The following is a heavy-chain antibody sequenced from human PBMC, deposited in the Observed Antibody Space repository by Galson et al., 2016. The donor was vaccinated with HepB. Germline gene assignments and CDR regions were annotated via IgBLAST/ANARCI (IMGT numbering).Heavy chain of an antibody. J-gene: IGHJ4*02. CDR1: GYTFTSYD. D-gene: IGHD6-13*01. CDR3: AREYSSSWYVDY. CDR2: ISAYTGNT. Sequence: GYTFTSYDINWVRQAPGQGLEWMGWISAYTGNTNYAQKLQGRVTMTTDTSTSTAYMELRSLRSDDTAVYYCAREYSSSWYVDYWGQGTLVTVSS. V-gene: IGHV1-18*01.